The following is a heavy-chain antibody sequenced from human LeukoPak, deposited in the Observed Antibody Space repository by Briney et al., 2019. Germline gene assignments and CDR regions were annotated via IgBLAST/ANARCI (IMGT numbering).Heavy chain of an antibody. Sequence: GRSLRLSCAASGFTFSSYAMHWVRQAPGKGLEWVAVISYDGSNKYYADSVKGRFTISRDNSKNTLYLQMNSLRAEDTTVYYCARDQSQGHYMDVWGKGTTVTVSS. CDR1: GFTFSSYA. CDR2: ISYDGSNK. V-gene: IGHV3-30*01. CDR3: ARDQSQGHYMDV. J-gene: IGHJ6*03.